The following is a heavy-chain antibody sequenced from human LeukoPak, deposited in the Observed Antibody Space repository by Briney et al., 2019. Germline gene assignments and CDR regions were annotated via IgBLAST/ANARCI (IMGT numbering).Heavy chain of an antibody. CDR3: ARAYCSSTSCYLGYWFDP. CDR2: IYHSGST. D-gene: IGHD2-2*01. CDR1: GYSISSGYY. Sequence: SETLSLTCTVSGYSISSGYYWGWIRQPPGKGLEWIGSIYHSGSTYYNPSLKSRVTISVDTSKNQFSLKLSSVTAADTAVYYCARAYCSSTSCYLGYWFDPWGQGTLVTVSS. V-gene: IGHV4-38-2*02. J-gene: IGHJ5*02.